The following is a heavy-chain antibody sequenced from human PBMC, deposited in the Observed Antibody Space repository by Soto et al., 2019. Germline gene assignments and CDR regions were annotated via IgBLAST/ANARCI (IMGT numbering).Heavy chain of an antibody. J-gene: IGHJ4*02. V-gene: IGHV3-33*01. CDR2: IWYDGSNE. CDR1: GFIFSDFA. D-gene: IGHD6-6*01. CDR3: ARVPEAGRPLFDY. Sequence: GGSLRLSCAASGFIFSDFAMHWVRQAPGKGLEWVAEIWYDGSNEYYGDSVKGRFTISRDNSKNTLYLQLNSLRAEDTAVYYCARVPEAGRPLFDYWDQGALVTVSS.